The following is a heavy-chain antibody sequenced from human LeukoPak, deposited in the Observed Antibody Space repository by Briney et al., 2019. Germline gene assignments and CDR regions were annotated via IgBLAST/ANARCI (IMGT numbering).Heavy chain of an antibody. CDR1: GFTFSNYE. Sequence: GGSLRLSCAASGFTFSNYEMNWVRQAPGKGLVWVSRILSDGSSATYADSVKGRFTISRDIAKNTVYLQMNSLRVEDTAVYYCARVRVTRANWFDPWGQGTLVTVSS. CDR3: ARVRVTRANWFDP. V-gene: IGHV3-74*01. J-gene: IGHJ5*02. CDR2: ILSDGSSA. D-gene: IGHD2-2*01.